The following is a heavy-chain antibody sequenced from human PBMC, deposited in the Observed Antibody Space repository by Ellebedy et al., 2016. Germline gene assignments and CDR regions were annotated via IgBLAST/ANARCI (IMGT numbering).Heavy chain of an antibody. CDR2: TYYRSKWYN. V-gene: IGHV6-1*01. Sequence: SQTLSLTXXISGDSVSSNSAAWNWIRQSPSRGLEWLGRTYYRSKWYNDYAVSVKSRITINPDTSKNQFSLQLNSVTPEDTAVYYCARGGGYSYGSPADWYFDLWGRGTLVTVSS. D-gene: IGHD5-18*01. CDR1: GDSVSSNSAA. J-gene: IGHJ2*01. CDR3: ARGGGYSYGSPADWYFDL.